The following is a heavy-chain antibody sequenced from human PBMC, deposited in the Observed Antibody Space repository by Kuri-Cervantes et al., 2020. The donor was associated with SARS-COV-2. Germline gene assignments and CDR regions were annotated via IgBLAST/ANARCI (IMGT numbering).Heavy chain of an antibody. CDR3: ARGPYYYDSSGYLVDYYMDV. Sequence: SVKVSCKASGYTFSSYAISWVRQAPGQGLEWMGGIIPIFGTANYAQKSQGRVTITTDESTSTAYMERSSLRSEDTAVYYRARGPYYYDSSGYLVDYYMDVWGKGTTVTVSS. CDR2: IIPIFGTA. D-gene: IGHD3-22*01. J-gene: IGHJ6*03. CDR1: GYTFSSYA. V-gene: IGHV1-69*05.